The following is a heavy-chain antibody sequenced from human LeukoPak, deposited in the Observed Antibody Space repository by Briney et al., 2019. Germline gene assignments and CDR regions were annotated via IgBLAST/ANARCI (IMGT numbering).Heavy chain of an antibody. CDR2: ISYDGSNK. CDR1: GFTFSSYA. CDR3: ARDHGGYLFDY. Sequence: GGSLRLSCAASGFTFSSYAMSWVRQAPGKGLEWVAVISYDGSNKYYADSVKGRFTISRDNSKNTLYLQMNSLRAEDTAVYYCARDHGGYLFDYWGQGTLVTVSS. J-gene: IGHJ4*02. D-gene: IGHD5-18*01. V-gene: IGHV3-30-3*01.